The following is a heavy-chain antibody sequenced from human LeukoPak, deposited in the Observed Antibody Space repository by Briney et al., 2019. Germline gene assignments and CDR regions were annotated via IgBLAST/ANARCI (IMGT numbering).Heavy chain of an antibody. V-gene: IGHV4-38-2*01. J-gene: IGHJ6*03. CDR1: GYSLSSGYY. CDR3: ARPIMREYGAWYYYYMDV. D-gene: IGHD3-10*01. CDR2: IYHSGST. Sequence: PSETLSLTCAVSGYSLSSGYYWGWIRQPPGKGLEWIGSIYHSGSTYSTPSLNSRVTISVDTSNSQFSLKLSSVSAADTAVYYCARPIMREYGAWYYYYMDVWGKGTTVTVSS.